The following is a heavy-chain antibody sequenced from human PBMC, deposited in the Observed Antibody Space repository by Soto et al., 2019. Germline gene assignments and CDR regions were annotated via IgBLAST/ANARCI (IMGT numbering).Heavy chain of an antibody. D-gene: IGHD5-18*01. J-gene: IGHJ6*02. V-gene: IGHV3-21*01. CDR3: ARGVQLKGGGMDV. Sequence: EVQLVESGGGLVKPGGSLRLSCAASGFTFSSYSMNWVRQAPGKGLEWVSSISSSSSYIYYADSVKGRFTISRDNAKNSLYLQMNSLRAEDTAVYYCARGVQLKGGGMDVWGQGTTVTVSS. CDR1: GFTFSSYS. CDR2: ISSSSSYI.